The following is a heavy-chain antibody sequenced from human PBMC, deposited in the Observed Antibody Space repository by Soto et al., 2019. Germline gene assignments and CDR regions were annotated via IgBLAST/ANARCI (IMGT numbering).Heavy chain of an antibody. CDR1: GGTFSSYT. CDR3: ARPQWLEHTYYFDY. V-gene: IGHV1-69*02. D-gene: IGHD6-19*01. CDR2: ITPILGIA. J-gene: IGHJ4*02. Sequence: SVKVSCKASGGTFSSYTISWVRQAPGQGLEWMGRITPILGIANYAQKFQGRVKITADKSTSTAYVELSSLRSEDTAVYYCARPQWLEHTYYFDYWGQGTLVTVSS.